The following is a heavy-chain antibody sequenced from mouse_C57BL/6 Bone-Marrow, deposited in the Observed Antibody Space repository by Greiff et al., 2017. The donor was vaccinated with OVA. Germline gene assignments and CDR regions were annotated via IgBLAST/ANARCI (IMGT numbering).Heavy chain of an antibody. CDR2: IDPEDGDT. Sequence: EVQLQQSGAELVRPGASVKLSCTASGFNIKDYYMHWVKQRPEQGLEWIGRIDPEDGDTEYAPKFQGKATMTADTSSNTAYLQLSSLTSEDTAVDYCTIGYDGYAMDDWGQGTSGTVSS. CDR3: TIGYDGYAMDD. J-gene: IGHJ4*01. V-gene: IGHV14-1*01. D-gene: IGHD2-2*01. CDR1: GFNIKDYY.